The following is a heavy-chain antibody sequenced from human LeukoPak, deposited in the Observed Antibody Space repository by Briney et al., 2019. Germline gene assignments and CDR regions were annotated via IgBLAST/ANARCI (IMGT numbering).Heavy chain of an antibody. CDR1: GGSVSGYY. D-gene: IGHD3-22*01. J-gene: IGHJ4*02. CDR2: IYYSGST. V-gene: IGHV4-59*02. CDR3: ARHYYDSSGYYIFDY. Sequence: PSETPSPTCTVSGGSVSGYYWSWIRQPPGKGLEWIGYIYYSGSTNYNPSLNSRVTISVDTSKNQFSLKLSSVTAADTAVYYCARHYYDSSGYYIFDYWGQGTLVTVSS.